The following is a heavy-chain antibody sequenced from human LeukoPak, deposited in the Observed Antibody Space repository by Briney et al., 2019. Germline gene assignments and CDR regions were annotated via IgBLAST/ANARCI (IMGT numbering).Heavy chain of an antibody. Sequence: GASVKVSCKVSGYTLTELSIHWVRQAPGKGLEWMGGFDPEDGETIYAQKFQGRVTMTEDTSTDTAYMELSSLRSEDTAVYYCATGGINTLPDRYYFYMDVWGKGTTVTVSS. CDR3: ATGGINTLPDRYYFYMDV. J-gene: IGHJ6*03. V-gene: IGHV1-24*01. D-gene: IGHD3-22*01. CDR1: GYTLTELS. CDR2: FDPEDGET.